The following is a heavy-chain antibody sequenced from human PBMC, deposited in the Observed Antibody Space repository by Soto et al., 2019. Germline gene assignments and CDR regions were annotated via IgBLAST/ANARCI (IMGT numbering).Heavy chain of an antibody. CDR3: ARSLFGSGWTLDS. D-gene: IGHD6-19*01. V-gene: IGHV4-59*13. J-gene: IGHJ4*02. CDR1: GASITTYY. CDR2: VYHTGST. Sequence: PSETLSLTCDVSGASITTYYWSWIRQAPGKGLEWIGNVYHTGSTDYNSSLRSRVTISVDTSKNQFSLNMNSVTAADTAVYYCARSLFGSGWTLDSWGQGAPVTVSS.